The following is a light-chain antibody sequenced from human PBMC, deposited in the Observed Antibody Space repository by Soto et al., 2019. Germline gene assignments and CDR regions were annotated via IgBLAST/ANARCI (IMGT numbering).Light chain of an antibody. J-gene: IGKJ4*01. CDR3: QQYYNWPLT. CDR2: GAS. V-gene: IGKV3-15*01. Sequence: EIVMTQSPATLSVSPGERATLSCRASQSVSSNLAWYQQKPGQAPRLLIYGASTRATGIPARFSGSGSGTEFTLTISSLQSEDFAVYCCQQYYNWPLTFGGGTKVDIK. CDR1: QSVSSN.